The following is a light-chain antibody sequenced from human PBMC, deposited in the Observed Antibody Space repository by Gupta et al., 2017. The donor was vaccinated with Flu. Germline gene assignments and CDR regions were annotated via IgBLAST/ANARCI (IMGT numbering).Light chain of an antibody. CDR2: LVS. V-gene: IGKV2-30*01. CDR3: KQGAHWPWT. J-gene: IGKJ1*01. CDR1: QGLVYSDGNTY. Sequence: DVVMTQSPLFLAVTLGQPASISCRSSQGLVYSDGNTYLHWFQQRPGQSPRRLIHLVSSRDSGVPDRFSGSESGTYFTLKISRVEADDVGVYYCKQGAHWPWTFGQGTKVEI.